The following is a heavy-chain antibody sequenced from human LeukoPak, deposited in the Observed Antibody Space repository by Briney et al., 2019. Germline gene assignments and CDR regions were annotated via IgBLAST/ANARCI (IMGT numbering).Heavy chain of an antibody. J-gene: IGHJ4*02. D-gene: IGHD3-10*01. CDR3: ARDKKSGESSEIDY. CDR2: INRDGSTT. Sequence: QPGGSLRLSRAASGFTFSNYWVHWVRRAPGKGLVWVSRINRDGSTTKYADSVKGRFTVSRDNAKNTLNLQMNSLRAEDTAVYYCARDKKSGESSEIDYWGQGTLVTVSS. V-gene: IGHV3-74*03. CDR1: GFTFSNYW.